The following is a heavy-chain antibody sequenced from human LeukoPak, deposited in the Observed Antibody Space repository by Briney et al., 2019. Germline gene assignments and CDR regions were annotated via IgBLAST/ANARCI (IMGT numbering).Heavy chain of an antibody. D-gene: IGHD5-12*01. CDR3: ARVRGHSGYDY. CDR1: GFTFSSYS. Sequence: SGGSLRLSCAASGFTFSSYSMNWVRQAPGKGLEWVSYISSSSSYIYYADSVKGRFTISRDNAKNSLYLQMNSLRAEDTAVYYCARVRGHSGYDYWGQGTLVTVSS. J-gene: IGHJ4*02. CDR2: ISSSSSYI. V-gene: IGHV3-21*01.